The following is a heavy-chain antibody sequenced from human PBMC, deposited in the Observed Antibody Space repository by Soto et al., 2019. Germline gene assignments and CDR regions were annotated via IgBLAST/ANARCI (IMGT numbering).Heavy chain of an antibody. CDR1: GFTFTSSA. V-gene: IGHV1-58*01. D-gene: IGHD3-22*01. CDR2: IVVGSGNT. Sequence: ASVKVSCKASGFTFTSSAVQWVRQARGQRLEWIGWIVVGSGNTNYAQKFQERVTITRDMSTRTAYMEPSSLRSEDTAVYYCAADSTYYYDSSSYYYPSDAFDVWGQGTMVTVSS. J-gene: IGHJ3*01. CDR3: AADSTYYYDSSSYYYPSDAFDV.